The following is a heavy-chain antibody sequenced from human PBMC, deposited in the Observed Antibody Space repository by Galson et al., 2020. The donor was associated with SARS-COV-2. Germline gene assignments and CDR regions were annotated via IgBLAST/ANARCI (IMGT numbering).Heavy chain of an antibody. CDR1: GGTFSSYT. J-gene: IGHJ5*02. Sequence: SVKVSCKASGGTFSSYTISWVRQAPGQGLEWMGRIIPILGIANYAQKFQGRVTITADKSTSTAYMELSSLRSEDTAVYYCASHNSPLIYCSGGSCYSDYWFDPWGQGTLVTVSS. D-gene: IGHD2-15*01. CDR2: IIPILGIA. V-gene: IGHV1-69*02. CDR3: ASHNSPLIYCSGGSCYSDYWFDP.